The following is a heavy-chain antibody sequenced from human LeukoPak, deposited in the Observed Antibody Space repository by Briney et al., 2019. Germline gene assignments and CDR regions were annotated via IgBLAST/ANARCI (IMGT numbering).Heavy chain of an antibody. D-gene: IGHD3-22*01. CDR3: ARGYYYDSSGYYHFDY. J-gene: IGHJ4*02. CDR2: LNTSGGST. V-gene: IGHV1-46*01. CDR1: GYTFTSYY. Sequence: ASVKVSCKASGYTFTSYYIHWVRQAPGQGLEWMGILNTSGGSTSYAQKFQGRVTMTRDTSTSTVYMELSSLRSEDTAVYYCARGYYYDSSGYYHFDYWGQGTLVTVSS.